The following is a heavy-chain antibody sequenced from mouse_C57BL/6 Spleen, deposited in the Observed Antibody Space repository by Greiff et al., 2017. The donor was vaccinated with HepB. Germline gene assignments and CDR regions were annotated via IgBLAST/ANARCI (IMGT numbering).Heavy chain of an antibody. V-gene: IGHV2-6*01. CDR3: SGGSSYAFAY. J-gene: IGHJ3*01. CDR1: GFSLTSYG. Sequence: QVQLQQSGPGLVAPSQSLSITCTVSGFSLTSYGVDWVRQSPGKGLEWLGVIWGVGSTNYNSALKSRLSISKDNSKSQVFLKMNSLQTDDTAMYYCSGGSSYAFAYWGQGTLVTVSA. CDR2: IWGVGST. D-gene: IGHD1-1*01.